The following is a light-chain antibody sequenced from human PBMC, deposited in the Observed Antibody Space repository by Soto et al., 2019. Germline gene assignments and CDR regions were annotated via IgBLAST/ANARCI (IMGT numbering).Light chain of an antibody. J-gene: IGKJ4*01. CDR3: QQYDKLPFT. CDR1: QDISNY. V-gene: IGKV1-33*01. CDR2: DAS. Sequence: DIQMNQSPSSLSASVGDRVTITCQASQDISNYLNWYQQKQGKAPKLLIYDASNLETGVPSRFSGNGSETDFTLTIRRLQPEDIATYYCQQYDKLPFTFGGRTKVEIK.